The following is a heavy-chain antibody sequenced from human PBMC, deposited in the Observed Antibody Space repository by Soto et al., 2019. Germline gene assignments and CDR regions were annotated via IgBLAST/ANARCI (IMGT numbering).Heavy chain of an antibody. J-gene: IGHJ4*02. CDR1: GGSIISGGYS. D-gene: IGHD2-15*01. V-gene: IGHV4-30-2*01. CDR2: IYSGTT. Sequence: SETLSLTCAVSGGSIISGGYSWIWIRQPPGKGLEWIGYIYSGTTHYNPSLESRVTIAMDRSKNQVSLSLKSVTAADTAVYYCAREDSGAFFDFWGQGTLVTVSS. CDR3: AREDSGAFFDF.